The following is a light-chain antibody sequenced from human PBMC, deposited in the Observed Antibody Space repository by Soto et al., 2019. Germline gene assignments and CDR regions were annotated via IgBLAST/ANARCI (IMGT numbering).Light chain of an antibody. J-gene: IGLJ2*01. V-gene: IGLV2-11*01. CDR3: CSYAAGQTLV. CDR1: SSDVGGYEY. Sequence: QSVLTQPRSVSGSPGQSVTISCSGTSSDVGGYEYVSWYQQHPGKAPTPIIYHVAQRPSGVPDRFSASKSGTTASLTISGLQAEDEAEYFCCSYAAGQTLVFGGGTQLTVL. CDR2: HVA.